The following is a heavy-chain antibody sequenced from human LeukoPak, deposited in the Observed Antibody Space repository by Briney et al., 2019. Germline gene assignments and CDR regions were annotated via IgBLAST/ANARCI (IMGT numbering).Heavy chain of an antibody. CDR2: INHSGST. CDR3: ARPEYSGSYYYYYMDV. CDR1: GGSFSGYY. J-gene: IGHJ6*03. Sequence: SETLSLTCAVYGGSFSGYYWSWIRQPPGKGLEWIGEINHSGSTNYNPSFKSRVTISVDTSKNQFSLKLSSVTAADTAVYYCARPEYSGSYYYYYMDVWGKGTTVTASS. D-gene: IGHD1-26*01. V-gene: IGHV4-34*01.